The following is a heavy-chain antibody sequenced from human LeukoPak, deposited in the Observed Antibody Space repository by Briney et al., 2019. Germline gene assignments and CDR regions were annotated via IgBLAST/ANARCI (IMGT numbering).Heavy chain of an antibody. CDR1: GGSISSSSYY. Sequence: SETLSLTCTVSGGSISSSSYYWGWVRQPPGKGLEWIGSIYYSGSTYYNPSLKSRVTISVDTSKNQFSLKLSSVTAADTAVYYCARRYYDFWSGYLANNWFDPWGQGTLVTVSS. CDR3: ARRYYDFWSGYLANNWFDP. CDR2: IYYSGST. V-gene: IGHV4-39*01. D-gene: IGHD3-3*01. J-gene: IGHJ5*02.